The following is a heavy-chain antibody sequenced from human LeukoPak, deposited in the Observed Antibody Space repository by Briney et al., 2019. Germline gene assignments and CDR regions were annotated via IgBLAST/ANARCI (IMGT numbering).Heavy chain of an antibody. J-gene: IGHJ3*02. CDR2: ISSSGSTI. V-gene: IGHV3-11*01. CDR3: ARWIQLWLNAFDI. D-gene: IGHD5-18*01. Sequence: GGSLRLSCAAPGFTFSDYYMSWIRQAPGKGLEWVSYISSSGSTIYYADSVKGRFTISRDNAKNSLYLQMNSLRAEDTAVYYCARWIQLWLNAFDIWGQGTMVTVSS. CDR1: GFTFSDYY.